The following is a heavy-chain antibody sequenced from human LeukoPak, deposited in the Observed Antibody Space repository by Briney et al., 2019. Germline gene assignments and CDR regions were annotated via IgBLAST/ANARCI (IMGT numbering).Heavy chain of an antibody. CDR2: INHSGST. Sequence: SETLSLTCAVYGGSFSGYYWSWIRQPPGKGLEWIGEINHSGSTNYNPSLKSRVTISVDTSKNQFSLKLSSVTAADTAVYYCARDGRAAAAFDYWGQGTLVTVSS. D-gene: IGHD6-13*01. V-gene: IGHV4-34*01. J-gene: IGHJ4*02. CDR3: ARDGRAAAAFDY. CDR1: GGSFSGYY.